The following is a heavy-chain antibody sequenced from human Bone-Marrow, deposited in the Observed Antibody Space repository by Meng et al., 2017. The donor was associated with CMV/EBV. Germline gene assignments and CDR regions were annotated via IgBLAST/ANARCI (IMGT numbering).Heavy chain of an antibody. J-gene: IGHJ6*02. CDR2: ISYDGSNK. CDR3: ARDHRPLAAAGGYGMDV. D-gene: IGHD6-13*01. Sequence: GGSLRLSCAASGFTFSSYAMHWVRQAPGKGLEWVAVISYDGSNKYYADSVKGRFTISRDNSKNTLYLQMNSLRAEDAAVYYCARDHRPLAAAGGYGMDVWGQGTTVTVSS. V-gene: IGHV3-30*04. CDR1: GFTFSSYA.